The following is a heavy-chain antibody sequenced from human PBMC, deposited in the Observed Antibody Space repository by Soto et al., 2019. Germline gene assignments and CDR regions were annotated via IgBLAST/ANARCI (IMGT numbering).Heavy chain of an antibody. D-gene: IGHD2-2*01. J-gene: IGHJ3*02. CDR2: INTDGGSS. Sequence: EVQLVESGGDLVQPGGSLRLSCAASGFTFSGHWMHWVRQVPGKGLEWFSRINTDGGSSAYADSVKGRFTLSRDNAKNTLYLQMNGLRAEDTAVYYCAREAGYCSRTSCYRRAFDTWGQGTTVTVSS. CDR3: AREAGYCSRTSCYRRAFDT. CDR1: GFTFSGHW. V-gene: IGHV3-74*03.